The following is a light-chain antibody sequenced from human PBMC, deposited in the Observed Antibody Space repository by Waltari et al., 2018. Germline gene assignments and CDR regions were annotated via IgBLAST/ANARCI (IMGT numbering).Light chain of an antibody. CDR1: QSVITN. CDR3: QQYHNWPRV. Sequence: EIVMTQSPATLSVSPGERATLSCKASQSVITNLAWYQQKPGQPPRPLIHGASARATGIPDRFSGSGFGTEFTLAISSLQSEDSAIYYCQQYHNWPRVFGQGTKVEIK. CDR2: GAS. V-gene: IGKV3-15*01. J-gene: IGKJ1*01.